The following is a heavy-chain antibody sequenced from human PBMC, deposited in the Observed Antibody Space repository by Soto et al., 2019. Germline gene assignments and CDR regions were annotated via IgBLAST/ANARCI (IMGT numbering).Heavy chain of an antibody. V-gene: IGHV1-69*05. CDR3: ATQDARWTANDY. Sequence: QVQLVQSGAEVKKPGSSVKVSCKASGGTFSSYAISWVRQAPGQGLEWMGGITPIFGTANYAQKFQGRVTITRAEYTRAAYTDLRSLSSEDTAVYCCATQDARWTANDYWGQGALFTVSS. D-gene: IGHD3-3*01. CDR1: GGTFSSYA. CDR2: ITPIFGTA. J-gene: IGHJ4*02.